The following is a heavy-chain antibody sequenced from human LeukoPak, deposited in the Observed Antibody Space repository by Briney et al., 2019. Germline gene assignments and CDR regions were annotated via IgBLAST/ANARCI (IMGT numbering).Heavy chain of an antibody. CDR3: ARGHYYDSSGYYYFDY. V-gene: IGHV3-13*01. J-gene: IGHJ4*02. CDR1: GFTFDDYA. CDR2: IGTAGDT. D-gene: IGHD3-22*01. Sequence: PGGSLRLSCAASGFTFDDYAMHWVRQAPGKGLEWVSAIGTAGDTYYPGSVKGRFTISRENAKNSLYLQMNSLRAEDTAVYYCARGHYYDSSGYYYFDYWGQGTLVTVSS.